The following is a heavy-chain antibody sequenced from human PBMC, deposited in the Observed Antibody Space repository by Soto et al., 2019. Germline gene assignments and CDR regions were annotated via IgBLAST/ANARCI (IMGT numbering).Heavy chain of an antibody. CDR1: GYTFTSYY. CDR3: ARLLHLGATHVKYYYGMDV. V-gene: IGHV1-46*01. CDR2: INPSGGST. Sequence: ASLKVSCTASGYTFTSYYMHWVRQAPGQGLEWMGIINPSGGSTSYAQKFQGRVTMTRDTSTSTVYMELSSLRSEDTAVYYCARLLHLGATHVKYYYGMDVWGQGTTVTVSS. J-gene: IGHJ6*02. D-gene: IGHD1-26*01.